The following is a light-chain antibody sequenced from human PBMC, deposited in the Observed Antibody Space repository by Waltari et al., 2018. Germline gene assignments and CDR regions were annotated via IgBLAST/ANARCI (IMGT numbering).Light chain of an antibody. CDR3: QHYGRLPVT. CDR2: DAS. CDR1: QSFTRY. Sequence: EIVLTQSPGTLSLSPGETATLSCRASQSFTRYLAWYQNKPGQAPRLLIYDASTTAAGIADRFSGSGFGTDFTLTISRLEPEDSAVYYCQHYGRLPVTFGQGTKVEIK. V-gene: IGKV3-20*01. J-gene: IGKJ1*01.